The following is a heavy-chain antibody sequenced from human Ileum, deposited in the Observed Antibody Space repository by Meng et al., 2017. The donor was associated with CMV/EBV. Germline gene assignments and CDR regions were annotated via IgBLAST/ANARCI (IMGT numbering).Heavy chain of an antibody. Sequence: TVAGGSISSMSDYWGWVRQHPGKGLEWIGNIYYNGNTYYNPSLRSRVTISIDTSEKQFSLKMTSVTAADTAVYFCARDRFAPAASFDSWGQGTLVTVSS. CDR3: ARDRFAPAASFDS. CDR2: IYYNGNT. V-gene: IGHV4-39*07. J-gene: IGHJ4*02. CDR1: GGSISSMSDY.